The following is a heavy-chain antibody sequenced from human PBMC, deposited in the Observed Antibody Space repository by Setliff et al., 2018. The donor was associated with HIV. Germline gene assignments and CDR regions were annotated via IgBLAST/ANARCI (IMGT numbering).Heavy chain of an antibody. J-gene: IGHJ3*01. D-gene: IGHD3-16*01. V-gene: IGHV3-9*01. CDR2: ISWNSGSI. Sequence: GGSLRLSCAASGFTFDDYAMHWVRQAPGKGLEWVSGISWNSGSIGYADSVKGRFTISRDNAKNSLYLQMNSLRAEDTALYYCAKDMGFDWGQGTMVTVSS. CDR3: AKDMGFD. CDR1: GFTFDDYA.